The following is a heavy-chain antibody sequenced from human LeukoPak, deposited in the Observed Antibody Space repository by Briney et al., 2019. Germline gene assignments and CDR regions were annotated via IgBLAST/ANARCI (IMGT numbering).Heavy chain of an antibody. V-gene: IGHV3-30-3*01. CDR3: ARDGMDIVVVTGLVYYFDY. CDR2: ISYDGSNK. D-gene: IGHD2-21*02. Sequence: PGGSLRLSCAASGFTFSDYYMSWIRQAPGKGLEWVAVISYDGSNKYYADSVKGRFTISRDNSKNTLYLQMNSLRAEDTAVYYCARDGMDIVVVTGLVYYFDYWGQGTLVTVSS. J-gene: IGHJ4*02. CDR1: GFTFSDYY.